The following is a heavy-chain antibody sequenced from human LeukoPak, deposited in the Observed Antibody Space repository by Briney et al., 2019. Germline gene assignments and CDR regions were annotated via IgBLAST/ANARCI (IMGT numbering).Heavy chain of an antibody. D-gene: IGHD3-3*01. CDR3: ATYYYTETYTYFDH. Sequence: PSETLSLTCTVSGGSMSRYYWSWIRQPPGKGLEWIGYMYHSGSTNYNPSLKGRVTISGDTSKNQFSLRLGSVTAADTAVYYCATYYYTETYTYFDHWGQGTLVAVSS. CDR2: MYHSGST. J-gene: IGHJ4*02. V-gene: IGHV4-59*08. CDR1: GGSMSRYY.